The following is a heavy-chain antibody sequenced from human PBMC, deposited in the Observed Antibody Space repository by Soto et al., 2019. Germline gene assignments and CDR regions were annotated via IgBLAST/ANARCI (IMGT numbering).Heavy chain of an antibody. CDR2: IYSGGST. J-gene: IGHJ6*02. V-gene: IGHV3-66*01. CDR1: GFTVNSDY. CDR3: ARDQGHRNGMSV. Sequence: EVQLVESGGALVQPGGSLRLSCAASGFTVNSDYMSWVRQAPGKGLEWVSVIYSGGSTYYADSVKGRFTISRDNSKNTLYLQMNSLRAEDTAVYYCARDQGHRNGMSVWGQGTTVTVSS.